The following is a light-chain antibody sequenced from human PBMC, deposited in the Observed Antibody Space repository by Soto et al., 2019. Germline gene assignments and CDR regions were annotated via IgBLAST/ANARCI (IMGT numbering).Light chain of an antibody. CDR2: EVS. CDR3: PSFSSSTSLYV. CDR1: SSDVGGYNY. J-gene: IGLJ1*01. Sequence: QSVLTQPPSASGSPGQSVTISCSGTSSDVGGYNYVSWYQQHPGKAPKLMIYEVSKRPSGVPDRFSGSKSGNTASLTVSGLQAEDEADYYCPSFSSSTSLYVFGTGTKVTV. V-gene: IGLV2-8*01.